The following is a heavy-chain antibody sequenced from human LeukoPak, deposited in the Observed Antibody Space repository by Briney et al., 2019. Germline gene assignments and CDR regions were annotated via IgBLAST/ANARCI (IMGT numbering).Heavy chain of an antibody. V-gene: IGHV1-8*01. CDR2: MNPNSGNT. J-gene: IGHJ3*02. Sequence: AAVKVSCKASGYTFTSYDINWVRQATGQGLEWMGWMNPNSGNTGYAQKFQGRVTMTRNTCISTAYMELSSLRSEDTAVYYCARGYYYDSRDAFDIWGQGTMVTVSS. D-gene: IGHD3-22*01. CDR3: ARGYYYDSRDAFDI. CDR1: GYTFTSYD.